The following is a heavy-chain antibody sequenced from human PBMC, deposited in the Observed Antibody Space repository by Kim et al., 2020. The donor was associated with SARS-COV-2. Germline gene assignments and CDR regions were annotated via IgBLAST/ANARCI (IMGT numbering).Heavy chain of an antibody. CDR2: INHSGST. CDR3: ARGGWIAAAGPSVLRPYNWFDP. V-gene: IGHV4-34*01. D-gene: IGHD6-13*01. Sequence: SETLSLTCAVYGGSFSGYYWSWIRQPPGKGLEWIGEINHSGSTNYNPSLKSRVTISVDTSKNQFSLKLSSVTAADTAVYYCARGGWIAAAGPSVLRPYNWFDPWGQGTLVTVSS. CDR1: GGSFSGYY. J-gene: IGHJ5*02.